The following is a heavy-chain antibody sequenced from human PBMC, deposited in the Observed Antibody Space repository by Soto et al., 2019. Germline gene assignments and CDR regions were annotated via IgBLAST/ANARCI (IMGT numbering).Heavy chain of an antibody. D-gene: IGHD3-9*01. J-gene: IGHJ4*02. CDR2: MYHSGST. V-gene: IGHV4-30-2*01. CDR1: GGSISSGGYS. CDR3: ARGWVGTGSHYFRF. Sequence: SETLSLTCTVSGGSISSGGYSWSWIRQPPGKGLEWIGYMYHSGSTYYNPSLKSRVTISVDTSKNQFSLKLNSVTAADTAVYYCARGWVGTGSHYFRFWGQGTLVTVSS.